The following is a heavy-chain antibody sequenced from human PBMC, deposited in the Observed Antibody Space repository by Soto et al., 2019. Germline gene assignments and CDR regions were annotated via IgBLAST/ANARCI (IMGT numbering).Heavy chain of an antibody. CDR3: ARARVGGASPFDS. D-gene: IGHD1-26*01. Sequence: GGSLRLSCAASGFTFSSYSMNWVRQAPGKGLEWVSSISSSSSYIYYADSVKGRFTISRDNAKNSLYLQMNSLRAEDTAVYYWARARVGGASPFDSWGQGTLVTVSS. V-gene: IGHV3-21*01. J-gene: IGHJ4*02. CDR2: ISSSSSYI. CDR1: GFTFSSYS.